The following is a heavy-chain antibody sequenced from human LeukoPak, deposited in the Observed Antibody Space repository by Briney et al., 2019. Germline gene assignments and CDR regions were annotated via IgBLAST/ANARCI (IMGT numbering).Heavy chain of an antibody. CDR1: GYTFTSYG. Sequence: ASVTVSCTASGYTFTSYGISWVRQAPGQGLGWMGWISAYNGNTNYAQKLQGRVTITTDTSTSTAYMELRSLRSDDTAVYYCARERAGCGWPNWFDPWGQGTLVTVSS. CDR3: ARERAGCGWPNWFDP. V-gene: IGHV1-18*01. J-gene: IGHJ5*02. CDR2: ISAYNGNT. D-gene: IGHD6-19*01.